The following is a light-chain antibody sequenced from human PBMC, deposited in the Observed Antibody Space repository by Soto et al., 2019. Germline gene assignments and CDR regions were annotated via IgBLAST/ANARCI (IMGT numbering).Light chain of an antibody. V-gene: IGKV1-27*01. CDR3: QQRLHWPIT. Sequence: DIQMTQSPSSLSASVGGRITISCRASQGISNLLAWYQQKPGKAPKLLIYAASTLQSGVPSRISGSGSGTDFTLTISSLEPEDFAVYYCQQRLHWPITFGQGTRLEIK. CDR2: AAS. CDR1: QGISNL. J-gene: IGKJ5*01.